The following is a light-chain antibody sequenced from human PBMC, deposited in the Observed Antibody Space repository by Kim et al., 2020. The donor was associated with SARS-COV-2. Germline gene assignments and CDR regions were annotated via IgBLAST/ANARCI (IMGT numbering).Light chain of an antibody. J-gene: IGKJ5*01. V-gene: IGKV3-11*01. CDR2: DAS. CDR3: QRTSWPIT. CDR1: QSVCDF. Sequence: SLSPGEGATLSCRASQSVCDFLAWYQQRPGQPPRLLIYDASRRATGIPTRFSGSGSGTDFTLTVTTLEPEDFALYYCQRTSWPITFGQGTRLEIK.